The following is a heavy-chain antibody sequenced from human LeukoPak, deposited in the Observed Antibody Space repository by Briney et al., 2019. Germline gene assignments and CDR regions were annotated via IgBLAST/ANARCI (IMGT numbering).Heavy chain of an antibody. V-gene: IGHV3-53*01. J-gene: IGHJ4*02. Sequence: GGSLRLSCAASGFTFSSHWMTWVRQAPGKGLEWVSVVYKDGKMFYIDSVRGRFAISRDTSKNTVYLQMNNLRAEGTAVYYCASRHCSGGDCYFAGADPFDHWGQGTLVTVSS. CDR3: ASRHCSGGDCYFAGADPFDH. CDR1: GFTFSSHW. CDR2: VYKDGKM. D-gene: IGHD2-21*01.